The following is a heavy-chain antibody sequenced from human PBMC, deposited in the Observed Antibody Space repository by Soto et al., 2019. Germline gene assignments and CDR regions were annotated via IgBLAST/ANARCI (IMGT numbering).Heavy chain of an antibody. CDR3: AREKRVAPINMARGRIIQTQSNWFDS. Sequence: PSETLSLTCTVSGGSISDYYWSWIRQPPGQGLEWIGNIYYSGSTYYNPSPKSRPTISIDTSNNQFSLKLSSVTAADTAVYYCAREKRVAPINMARGRIIQTQSNWFDSWGQGTLVTVSS. D-gene: IGHD3-10*01. CDR2: IYYSGST. V-gene: IGHV4-30-4*08. CDR1: GGSISDYY. J-gene: IGHJ5*01.